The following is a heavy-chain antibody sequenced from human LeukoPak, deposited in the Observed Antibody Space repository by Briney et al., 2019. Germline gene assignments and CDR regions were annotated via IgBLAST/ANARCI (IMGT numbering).Heavy chain of an antibody. Sequence: GGSLRLSCAGTGFTFNNYWMNWVRQAPGKGLEGVSNIKEDGSQIYYVDSVKGRFTISRDNEKNSVYLQMNSLRAEDTAVYYCAGSSGWLFDYWGQGTLVAVSS. J-gene: IGHJ4*02. CDR1: GFTFNNYW. V-gene: IGHV3-7*01. D-gene: IGHD6-19*01. CDR2: IKEDGSQI. CDR3: AGSSGWLFDY.